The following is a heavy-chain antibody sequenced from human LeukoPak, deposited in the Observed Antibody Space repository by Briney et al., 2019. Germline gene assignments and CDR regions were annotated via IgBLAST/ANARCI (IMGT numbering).Heavy chain of an antibody. CDR3: ARQYYDILTGWGDAFDI. V-gene: IGHV3-33*01. Sequence: PGGSLRLSCAASGFTFSSYGMHWVRQAPGKGLEWVAVIWYDGSNKYYVDSVKGRFTISRDNSKNTLYLQMNSLRAEDTAVYYCARQYYDILTGWGDAFDIWGQGTMVTVSS. D-gene: IGHD3-9*01. CDR1: GFTFSSYG. J-gene: IGHJ3*02. CDR2: IWYDGSNK.